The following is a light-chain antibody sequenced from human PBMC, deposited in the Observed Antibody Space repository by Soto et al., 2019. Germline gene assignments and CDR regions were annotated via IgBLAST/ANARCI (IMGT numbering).Light chain of an antibody. CDR2: NVS. J-gene: IGLJ2*01. CDR1: SSDVGGYDY. Sequence: QSVLTPPASVSGSPGQSITISCTGTSSDVGGYDYVSWYHQHPGKAPKLVIYNVSNRPSGISNRFSGSKSGNTASLTISGLQAEDEADYYCSSYTSISTVVFGGGTKLTVL. V-gene: IGLV2-14*03. CDR3: SSYTSISTVV.